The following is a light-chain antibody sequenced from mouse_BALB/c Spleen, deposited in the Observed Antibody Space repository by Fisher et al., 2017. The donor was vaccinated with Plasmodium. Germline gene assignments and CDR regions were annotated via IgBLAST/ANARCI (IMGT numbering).Light chain of an antibody. V-gene: IGKV1-135*01. CDR3: QHSNSWPLT. J-gene: IGKJ5*01. Sequence: DIVLTQTPLTLSVTMGQPASISCKSSQSLLDSDGKTYLNWLLQRPGQSPKRLISLVSNLDSGVPDRFTGSGSGTDFTLIINSVETEDFGMYFCQHSNSWPLTFGAGTKLELK. CDR2: LVS. CDR1: QSLLDSDGKTY.